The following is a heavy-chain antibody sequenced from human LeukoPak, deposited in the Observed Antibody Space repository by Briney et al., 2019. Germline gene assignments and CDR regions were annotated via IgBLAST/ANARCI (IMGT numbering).Heavy chain of an antibody. CDR2: IYYTGRN. Sequence: SETLSLTCAVSVGPFSIYQRSWMRHPPGRGLVCIGYIYYTGRNKYNPSLRSRVTISLDTSKNQFSLRVNSVTAADTAVYYCARRTTVTPNWFDPWGQGTLVTVSS. CDR1: VGPFSIYQ. D-gene: IGHD4-17*01. V-gene: IGHV4-59*08. CDR3: ARRTTVTPNWFDP. J-gene: IGHJ5*02.